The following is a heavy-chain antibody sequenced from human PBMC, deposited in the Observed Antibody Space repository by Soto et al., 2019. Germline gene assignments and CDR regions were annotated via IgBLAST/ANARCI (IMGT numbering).Heavy chain of an antibody. J-gene: IGHJ6*01. D-gene: IGHD1-20*01. Sequence: QFQLVESGGGVVQPGRSLRLSCAASGFSFSDYGMHWVRQAPGKGLEWVAVIWYDGNNKYYVDSVKGRFTISRDNSKNTVYLQMNSLRAEDTAVYYCARGSHNWNGEKFYYYYNMDVW. V-gene: IGHV3-33*01. CDR1: GFSFSDYG. CDR2: IWYDGNNK. CDR3: ARGSHNWNGEKFYYYYNMDV.